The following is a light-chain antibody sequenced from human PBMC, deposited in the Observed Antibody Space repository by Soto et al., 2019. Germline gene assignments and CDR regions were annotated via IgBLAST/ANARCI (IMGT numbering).Light chain of an antibody. V-gene: IGKV1-5*01. CDR1: QSLNTR. Sequence: EIQMTQSPSTLSGSVGDRVTLTCRASQSLNTRLAWYQQRPGKAPKLLIYDASTLESGVPSRFSGGGSGTEFTLTINNLQPDDLATYICQQYKSYSTFGRGTKVDIK. CDR2: DAS. CDR3: QQYKSYST. J-gene: IGKJ1*01.